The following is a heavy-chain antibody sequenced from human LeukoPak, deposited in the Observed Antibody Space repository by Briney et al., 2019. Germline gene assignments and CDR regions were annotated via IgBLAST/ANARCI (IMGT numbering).Heavy chain of an antibody. CDR2: IKQDGSEK. V-gene: IGHV3-7*01. D-gene: IGHD6-13*01. CDR1: GFAFSTYW. J-gene: IGHJ4*02. CDR3: ARDSAGNDY. Sequence: GGSLRLSCAASGFAFSTYWMSWVGQAPGKGLEGVANIKQDGSEKYYVDSVKGRFTISRDNAKNSLYLQMNSLRAEDTAMYYCARDSAGNDYWGQGTLVTVSS.